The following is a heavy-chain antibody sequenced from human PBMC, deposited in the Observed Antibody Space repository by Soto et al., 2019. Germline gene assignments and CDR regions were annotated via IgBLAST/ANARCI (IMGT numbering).Heavy chain of an antibody. CDR2: IKQDGSEK. CDR1: GFTFSSYW. CDR3: ARDRLDCSGGSCYSFRPWHYYYYGMDV. V-gene: IGHV3-7*05. D-gene: IGHD2-15*01. J-gene: IGHJ6*02. Sequence: GGSLRLSCAASGFTFSSYWMSWVRQAPGKGLEWVANIKQDGSEKYYVDSVKGRFTISRDNAKNSLYLQMNSLRAEDTAVYYCARDRLDCSGGSCYSFRPWHYYYYGMDVWGQGTTVTVSS.